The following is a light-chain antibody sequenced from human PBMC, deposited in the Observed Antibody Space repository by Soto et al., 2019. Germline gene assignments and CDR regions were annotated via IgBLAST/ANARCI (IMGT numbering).Light chain of an antibody. V-gene: IGKV1-33*01. CDR3: QQYNSYSWT. CDR1: QDISNY. CDR2: DAS. J-gene: IGKJ1*01. Sequence: DIQMTQSPSTLSASVRDRVTITCQASQDISNYLNWYQQKPGKAPKLLIYDASNLETGVPSRFSGSGSGTEFTLTISSLQPDDFATYYCQQYNSYSWTFGQGT.